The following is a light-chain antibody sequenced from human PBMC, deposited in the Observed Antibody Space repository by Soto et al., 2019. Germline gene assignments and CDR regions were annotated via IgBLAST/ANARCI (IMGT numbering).Light chain of an antibody. CDR3: CSYAGSSTWV. CDR2: EVS. CDR1: SSDVGGYSF. V-gene: IGLV2-23*02. Sequence: QSALTQPASVSGSPGQSITISCTGTSSDVGGYSFVSWYQQHPGEAPKLMIYEVSYRPSGVSNRFSGSKSGNTASLIISGLQAEDEADYYCCSYAGSSTWVFGGGTKLTVL. J-gene: IGLJ3*02.